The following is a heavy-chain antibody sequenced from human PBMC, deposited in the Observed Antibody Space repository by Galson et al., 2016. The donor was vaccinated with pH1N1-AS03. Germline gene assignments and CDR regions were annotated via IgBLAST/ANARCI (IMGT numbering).Heavy chain of an antibody. V-gene: IGHV3-11*06. CDR1: GFNFRGYY. J-gene: IGHJ4*02. CDR3: AIPQRDTILTDSFFDY. CDR2: INAGNNYR. Sequence: SLRLSCAASGFNFRGYYMSWIRQAPGKGLEWVSYINAGNNYREYAESVKGRFTVSRDNAQSYLYLQMNSLRAEDTAVYYCAIPQRDTILTDSFFDYWGQGTLVTVSS. D-gene: IGHD5-18*01.